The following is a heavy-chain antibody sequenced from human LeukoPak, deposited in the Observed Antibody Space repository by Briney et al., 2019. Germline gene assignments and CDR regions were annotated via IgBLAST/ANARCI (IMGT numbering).Heavy chain of an antibody. D-gene: IGHD2-2*01. V-gene: IGHV4-4*07. CDR2: FYISGST. CDR3: ARVIGYCSSTSCFGYFDY. CDR1: GGSISSYY. Sequence: SETLSLTCTVSGGSISSYYWSWIRQPAGKGLEWIGRFYISGSTNYNPSLKSRVTTSVDTSKNQLSLKLSSVTAADTAVYYCARVIGYCSSTSCFGYFDYWGQGTLVTVSS. J-gene: IGHJ4*02.